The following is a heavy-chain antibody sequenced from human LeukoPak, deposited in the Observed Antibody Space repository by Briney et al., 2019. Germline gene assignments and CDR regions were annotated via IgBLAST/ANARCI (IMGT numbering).Heavy chain of an antibody. D-gene: IGHD6-19*01. V-gene: IGHV3-23*01. J-gene: IGHJ6*03. CDR1: GFTFSSYG. Sequence: GGSLRLSCAASGFTFSSYGMSWVRQAPGKGLEWVSAISGSGGSTYYADSVKGRFTISRDNSKNTLYLQMNSLRAEDTAVYYCAKDPGKQWLGDLYYYYMDVWGKGTTVTISS. CDR2: ISGSGGST. CDR3: AKDPGKQWLGDLYYYYMDV.